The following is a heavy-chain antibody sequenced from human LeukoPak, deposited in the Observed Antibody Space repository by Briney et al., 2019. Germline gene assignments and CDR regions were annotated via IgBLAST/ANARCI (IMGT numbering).Heavy chain of an antibody. CDR3: ARDGDGYSSSPTGDYNWFDP. D-gene: IGHD6-6*01. CDR1: GGTFSSYA. Sequence: ASVKVSCKASGGTFSSYAISWVRQAPGQGLEWMGGIIPIFGTANYAQKFQGRVTITADKSTSTAYMELSSLRSEDTAVYYCARDGDGYSSSPTGDYNWFDPWGQGTLVTVSS. J-gene: IGHJ5*02. V-gene: IGHV1-69*06. CDR2: IIPIFGTA.